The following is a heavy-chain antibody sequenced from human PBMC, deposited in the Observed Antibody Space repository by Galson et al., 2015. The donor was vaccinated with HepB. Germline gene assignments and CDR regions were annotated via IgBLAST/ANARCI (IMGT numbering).Heavy chain of an antibody. CDR2: INPNSGGT. D-gene: IGHD3-9*01. J-gene: IGHJ4*02. CDR1: GYTFTGYY. Sequence: SVKVSCKASGYTFTGYYMHWVRQAPGQGLEWMGRINPNSGGTNYAQKFQGRVTMTRDTSISTAYMELSRLRSDDTAVYYCARANPVTGYPKWVSDYWGQGTLVTVSS. CDR3: ARANPVTGYPKWVSDY. V-gene: IGHV1-2*06.